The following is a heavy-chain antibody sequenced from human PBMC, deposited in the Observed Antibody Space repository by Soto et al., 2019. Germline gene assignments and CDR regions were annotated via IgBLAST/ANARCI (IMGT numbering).Heavy chain of an antibody. CDR2: INPSGGST. Sequence: ASVKVSCKXSGYTFTSYYMHWVRQAPGQGLEWMGIINPSGGSTSYAQKFQGRVTMTRDTSTSTVYMELSSLRSEDTAVYYCARGAGLMATRVAPLLYWGQGTLVTVSS. V-gene: IGHV1-46*01. J-gene: IGHJ4*02. CDR1: GYTFTSYY. D-gene: IGHD5-12*01. CDR3: ARGAGLMATRVAPLLY.